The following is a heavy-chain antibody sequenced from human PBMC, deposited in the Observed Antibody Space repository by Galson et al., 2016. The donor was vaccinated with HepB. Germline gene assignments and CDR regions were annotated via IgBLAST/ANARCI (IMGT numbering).Heavy chain of an antibody. V-gene: IGHV1-8*01. CDR2: MNPNSGNT. CDR3: ARGLRIVGATALGFGY. CDR1: GYTFTSFD. Sequence: SVKVSCKASGYTFTSFDIHWVRQATGQGLEWVGWMNPNSGNTGYAQKFQGRVTMTRNTSISTAYMELSSLRSEDTAVYYCARGLRIVGATALGFGYWGQGTLVTISS. D-gene: IGHD1-26*01. J-gene: IGHJ4*02.